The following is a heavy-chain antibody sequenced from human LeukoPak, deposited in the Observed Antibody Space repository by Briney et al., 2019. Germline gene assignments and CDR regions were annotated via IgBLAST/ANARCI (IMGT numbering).Heavy chain of an antibody. Sequence: GGSLRLSCAASGNYWMHWVRQVPGKGLVWVSHINSDGSWTSYTDSVKGRFTISKDSAKNTVYLQMNSLRAEDTAVYYCVSFYETYWGRGTLVTVSS. J-gene: IGHJ4*02. V-gene: IGHV3-74*01. D-gene: IGHD2/OR15-2a*01. CDR3: VSFYETY. CDR1: GNYW. CDR2: INSDGSWT.